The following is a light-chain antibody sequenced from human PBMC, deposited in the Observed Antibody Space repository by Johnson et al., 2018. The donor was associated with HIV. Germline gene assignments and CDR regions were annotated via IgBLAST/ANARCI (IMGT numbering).Light chain of an antibody. V-gene: IGLV1-51*02. J-gene: IGLJ1*01. CDR3: GTWDSSLSAGGV. CDR2: ENN. Sequence: QSVLTQPPSVSAAPGQKVTISCSGSNSNIGNNYVSWYQQVPGTAPKLLIYENNKRPSGIPDRFFGSKSGTSATLGITGLQTGDEADYYCGTWDSSLSAGGVFGTGTKVTVL. CDR1: NSNIGNNY.